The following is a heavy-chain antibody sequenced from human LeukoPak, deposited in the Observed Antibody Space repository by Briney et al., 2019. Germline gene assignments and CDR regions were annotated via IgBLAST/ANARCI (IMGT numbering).Heavy chain of an antibody. CDR3: AREVPFGQWLVPAAWFDY. CDR2: ISAYNGNT. D-gene: IGHD6-19*01. Sequence: ASVKVSCKASGYTFTSYGISWVRQAPGQGLEWMGWISAYNGNTNYAQKLQGRVTMTTDTSTSTAYMELRSLRSDDTAVYYCAREVPFGQWLVPAAWFDYWGQGTLVTVSS. CDR1: GYTFTSYG. V-gene: IGHV1-18*01. J-gene: IGHJ4*02.